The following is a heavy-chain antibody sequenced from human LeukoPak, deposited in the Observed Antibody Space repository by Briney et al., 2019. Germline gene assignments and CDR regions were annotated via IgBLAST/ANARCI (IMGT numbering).Heavy chain of an antibody. J-gene: IGHJ4*02. CDR2: IYTSGGT. D-gene: IGHD3-16*02. CDR3: ARLTRRSTSPDRYYLDY. Sequence: SETLSLTCTVSGDSISSYYWSWIRQPPGKGLEWIGYIYTSGGTNYIPSLKGRVTISIDTSKNQFPLKLSSVTAADSAVYYCARLTRRSTSPDRYYLDYWGQGTLVTVSS. CDR1: GDSISSYY. V-gene: IGHV4-4*09.